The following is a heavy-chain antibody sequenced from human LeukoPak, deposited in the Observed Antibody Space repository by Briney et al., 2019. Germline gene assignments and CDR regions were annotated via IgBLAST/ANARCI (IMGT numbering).Heavy chain of an antibody. Sequence: GGSLRLSCAASGFTFSSYGMHWVRQAPGKGLEWVAVISYDGSNKYYADSVKGRFTISRDNSKNTLYLQMNSLRAEDTAVYYCAKAETYYYGSGSYFPYYYYGMDVWGQGTTVTVSS. CDR3: AKAETYYYGSGSYFPYYYYGMDV. CDR1: GFTFSSYG. V-gene: IGHV3-30*18. CDR2: ISYDGSNK. J-gene: IGHJ6*02. D-gene: IGHD3-10*01.